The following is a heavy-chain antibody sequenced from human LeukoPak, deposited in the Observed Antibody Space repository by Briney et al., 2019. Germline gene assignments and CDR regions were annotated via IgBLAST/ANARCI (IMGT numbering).Heavy chain of an antibody. CDR1: GFTFSNNG. CDR2: ISDGGDTT. J-gene: IGHJ4*02. Sequence: GGSLRLSCAASGFTFSNNGMTWVRQAPGKGMEWVTGISDGGDTTYDAGSVKGRFTVSRGNSKNILYLQMNSLRAKDTAIYYCAKTQGFFDHWGQGSLVTVSS. CDR3: AKTQGFFDH. V-gene: IGHV3-23*01.